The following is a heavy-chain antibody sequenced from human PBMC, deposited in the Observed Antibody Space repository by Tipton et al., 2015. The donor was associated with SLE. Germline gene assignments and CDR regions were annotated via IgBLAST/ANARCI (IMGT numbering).Heavy chain of an antibody. J-gene: IGHJ4*02. V-gene: IGHV4-39*07. CDR2: ISNSGRT. CDR3: ARHRGYFTVSDYIDY. CDR1: GGPIRSSSSH. Sequence: GLVKPSETLSLTCTVSGGPIRSSSSHWGWIRQPPGKGLEWIGSISNSGRTAYNPSLKSRVTISVDTSKNQFSLKLTSVTAADTAVFYCARHRGYFTVSDYIDYWGQGTLVTVSS. D-gene: IGHD2-8*01.